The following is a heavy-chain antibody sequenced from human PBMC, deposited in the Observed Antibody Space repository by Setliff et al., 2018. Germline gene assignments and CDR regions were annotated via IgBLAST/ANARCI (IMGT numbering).Heavy chain of an antibody. CDR3: ARDGHNVYYFDY. V-gene: IGHV3-23*01. J-gene: IGHJ4*02. CDR2: IIGVGGGT. CDR1: GFTFSNYA. D-gene: IGHD1-1*01. Sequence: SLRLSCAASGFTFSNYAMSWVRQAPGKGLEWVSTIIGVGGGTYFAGSVKGRFTISRDNSKNTLYLQMNSLRTEDTAVYYCARDGHNVYYFDYWGLGTLVTVPQ.